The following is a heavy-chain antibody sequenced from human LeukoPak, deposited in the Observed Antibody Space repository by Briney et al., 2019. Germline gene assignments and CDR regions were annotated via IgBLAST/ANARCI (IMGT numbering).Heavy chain of an antibody. D-gene: IGHD5-18*01. CDR2: ISSSSSYI. CDR3: ARDGYSYGLDY. CDR1: WFTFSSYS. V-gene: IGHV3-21*01. Sequence: GSLGLFCGASWFTFSSYSMNLGRQAPGEGVEWVSSISSSSSYIYYADSVKGRFTISRDNAKNSLYLQMNSLRAEDTAVYYCARDGYSYGLDYWGQGTLVTVSS. J-gene: IGHJ4*02.